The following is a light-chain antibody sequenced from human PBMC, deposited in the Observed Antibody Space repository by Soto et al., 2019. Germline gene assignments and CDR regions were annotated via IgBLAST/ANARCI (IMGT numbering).Light chain of an antibody. CDR2: DNN. J-gene: IGLJ2*01. CDR3: GTWDNSLSAGV. Sequence: QSVLTQPPSVSAAPGQKVTVSCSGSSSNIENNYVSWYQQLPGTAPKLLIYDNNKRPSGIPDRFSGSKSGTSATLGITGLQTGDEAEYYCGTWDNSLSAGVFGGGTKLTVL. CDR1: SSNIENNY. V-gene: IGLV1-51*01.